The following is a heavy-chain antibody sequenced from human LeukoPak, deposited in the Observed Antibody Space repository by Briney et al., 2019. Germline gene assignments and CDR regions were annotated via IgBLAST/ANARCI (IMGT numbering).Heavy chain of an antibody. CDR3: ARGPGRGYRYGRWFDP. CDR2: IYYSGST. V-gene: IGHV4-39*07. J-gene: IGHJ5*02. Sequence: PSETLSLTCTVSGGSISSSSYYWGWIRQPPGKGLEWIGSIYYSGSTYYNPSLKSRVTISVDTSKDQFSLKLRSVTAADTAVYYCARGPGRGYRYGRWFDPWGQGTLVTVSS. CDR1: GGSISSSSYY. D-gene: IGHD5-18*01.